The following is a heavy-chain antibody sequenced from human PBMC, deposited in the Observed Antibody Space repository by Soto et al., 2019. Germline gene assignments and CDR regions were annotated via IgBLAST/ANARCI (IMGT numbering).Heavy chain of an antibody. CDR1: GFTFSSYA. CDR3: AKGSGIPGYMEV. D-gene: IGHD2-21*02. J-gene: IGHJ6*03. CDR2: ISGSGSST. V-gene: IGHV3-23*01. Sequence: GGSLRLSCAASGFTFSSYAMSWVRQAPGKGLEWVSAISGSGSSTYYADSVKGRFTISRDNSKNTLYLQMNSLRAEDTAVYYCAKGSGIPGYMEVWGKGTTVTVSS.